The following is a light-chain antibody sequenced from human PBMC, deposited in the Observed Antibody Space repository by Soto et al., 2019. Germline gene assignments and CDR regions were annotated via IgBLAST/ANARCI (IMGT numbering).Light chain of an antibody. CDR1: TGDVTSAHY. V-gene: IGLV7-46*01. CDR2: DAS. Sequence: QAVVTQEPSLTVSPGGTVTLTCGSSTGDVTSAHYPSWLQQKPGHAPKTLIYDASNKHSWTPARFSGSLLGGKAALTLSGAQPEDEADYYCFLSYSGTNWVFGGGTKLTVL. CDR3: FLSYSGTNWV. J-gene: IGLJ3*02.